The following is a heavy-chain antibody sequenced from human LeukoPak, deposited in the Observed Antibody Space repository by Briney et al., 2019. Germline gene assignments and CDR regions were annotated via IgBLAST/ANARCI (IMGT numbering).Heavy chain of an antibody. Sequence: GGSLKLSCEASGFAFNFFAMSWLRQPPGKGLEWVSTINANSGTRSYAASVRGRFTISRDNSKNTVYLQLNSLRAEDTAVYYCAKPISGGLAVTADWFDPWGQGTLVVVSS. D-gene: IGHD6-19*01. CDR2: INANSGTR. CDR1: GFAFNFFA. J-gene: IGHJ5*01. V-gene: IGHV3-23*01. CDR3: AKPISGGLAVTADWFDP.